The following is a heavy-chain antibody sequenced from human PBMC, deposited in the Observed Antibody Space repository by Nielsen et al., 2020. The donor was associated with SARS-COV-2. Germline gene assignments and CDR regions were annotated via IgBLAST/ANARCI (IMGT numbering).Heavy chain of an antibody. CDR1: GGSVSTNDW. CDR2: IYHSGST. V-gene: IGHV4-4*02. CDR3: ARRYYYYGMDV. J-gene: IGHJ6*02. Sequence: SETLSLTCAVSGGSVSTNDWWTWVRQPPGKGLEWIGEIYHSGSTNYDPSLKSRVTISVDTSKNQFSLKLSSVTAADTAVYYCARRYYYYGMDVWGQGTTVTVSS.